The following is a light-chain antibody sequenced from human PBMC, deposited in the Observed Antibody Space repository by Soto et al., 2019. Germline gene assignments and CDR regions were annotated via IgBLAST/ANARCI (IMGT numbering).Light chain of an antibody. CDR3: QQHNPYSPYT. CDR1: QSITNC. Sequence: DIQMTQSPSTLSASVGDRVTITWRASQSITNCLAWYQQKPGKAPKLLIFDASSLRSGVPSRFSGSGSGTEFTLTISSLQPEDFATYYCQQHNPYSPYTFGQGTKLEIK. V-gene: IGKV1-5*03. J-gene: IGKJ2*01. CDR2: DAS.